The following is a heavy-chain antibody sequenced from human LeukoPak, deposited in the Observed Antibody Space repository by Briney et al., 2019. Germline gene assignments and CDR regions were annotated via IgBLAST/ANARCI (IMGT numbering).Heavy chain of an antibody. CDR3: ARDPHFPGGLYRNFCDY. CDR1: GFIFGDYA. D-gene: IGHD2-8*01. CDR2: ISYAGGNE. Sequence: GKSLRLSCPPSGFIFGDYAMHWVGQAPGKGLEWVALISYAGGNENYGNSVKGRFTISRDNSKNTLYLQMNDLRPEDTDVYSCARDPHFPGGLYRNFCDYWVLGTRVTVSS. V-gene: IGHV3-30*19. J-gene: IGHJ4*02.